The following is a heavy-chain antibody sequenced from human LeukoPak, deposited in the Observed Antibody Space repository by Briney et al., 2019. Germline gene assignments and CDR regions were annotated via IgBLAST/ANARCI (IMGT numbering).Heavy chain of an antibody. D-gene: IGHD1-14*01. J-gene: IGHJ4*01. CDR3: VITAGPPTDH. CDR1: GFTFSSYG. Sequence: GGSLRLSCAASGFTFSSYGMHWVRQAPGKGLEWVAFIRYDGSNKYYADSVKGRFTISRDNAKNSLYLQMNSLRVEDTAMYYCVITAGPPTDHWGQGALVTVSS. V-gene: IGHV3-30*02. CDR2: IRYDGSNK.